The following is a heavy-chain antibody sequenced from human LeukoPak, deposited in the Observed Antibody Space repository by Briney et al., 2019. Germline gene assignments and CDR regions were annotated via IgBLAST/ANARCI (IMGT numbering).Heavy chain of an antibody. CDR2: ISSSAGSI. Sequence: GGSLRLSCAASGFTFSSYEMNWVRQAPGKRLEWGSYISSSAGSIYLADSVKDRFSVSRDNAKNSLYLQMTSLRAEDTGIYYCARVLLSGYDRPIDFWGQGTLVTVSS. CDR1: GFTFSSYE. V-gene: IGHV3-48*03. CDR3: ARVLLSGYDRPIDF. D-gene: IGHD5-12*01. J-gene: IGHJ4*02.